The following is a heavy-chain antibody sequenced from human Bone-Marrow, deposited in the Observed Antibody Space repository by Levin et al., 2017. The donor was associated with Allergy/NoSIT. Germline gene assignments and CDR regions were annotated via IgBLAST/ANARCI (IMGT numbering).Heavy chain of an antibody. CDR2: IKRKTDGGTT. J-gene: IGHJ6*02. D-gene: IGHD3-10*01. Sequence: GESLKISCAASGFSFSNAWMSWVRQAPGKGLEWVGRIKRKTDGGTTDYAAPVKGRFTISTDDSKNTLYLQMKSLKTEDTAVYYCTTEWVSLSFGDLVPWGMDVWGQGTTVTVSS. V-gene: IGHV3-15*01. CDR3: TTEWVSLSFGDLVPWGMDV. CDR1: GFSFSNAW.